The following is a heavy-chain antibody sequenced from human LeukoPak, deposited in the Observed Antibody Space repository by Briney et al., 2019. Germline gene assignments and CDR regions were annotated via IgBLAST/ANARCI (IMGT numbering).Heavy chain of an antibody. CDR2: IYYSGSS. D-gene: IGHD4-17*01. Sequence: SETLTLTCTVSGVSISSDYWSWIRLPPGKGLEWIGYIYYSGSSNYNPSLKSRVTMSVDTSKNQFSLKLTSVTAADTAVYYCARRLRQNLFDPWGQGTLVTVSS. J-gene: IGHJ5*02. V-gene: IGHV4-59*08. CDR1: GVSISSDY. CDR3: ARRLRQNLFDP.